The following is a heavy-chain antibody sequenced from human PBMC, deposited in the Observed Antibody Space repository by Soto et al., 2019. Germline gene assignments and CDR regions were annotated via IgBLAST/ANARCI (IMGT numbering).Heavy chain of an antibody. V-gene: IGHV4-61*01. Sequence: SETLSLTCTVSGGSVSSGSYYWSWIRQPPGKGLEWIGYIYYSGSTNYNPSLKSRVTISVDTSKNQFSLKLSSVTAADTAVYYCACAEWELLSDYWGQGTLVTVSS. J-gene: IGHJ4*02. CDR3: ACAEWELLSDY. CDR2: IYYSGST. D-gene: IGHD1-26*01. CDR1: GGSVSSGSYY.